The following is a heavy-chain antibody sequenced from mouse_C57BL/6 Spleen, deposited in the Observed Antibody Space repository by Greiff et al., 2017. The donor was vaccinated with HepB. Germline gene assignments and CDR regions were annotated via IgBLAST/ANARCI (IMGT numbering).Heavy chain of an antibody. CDR3: ARLYYYGSSYLDY. D-gene: IGHD1-1*01. Sequence: EVQRVESGGGLVKPGGSLKLSCAASGFTFSDYGMHWVRQAPEKGLEWVAYISSGSSTIYYADTVKGRFTISRDNAKNTLFLQMTSLRSEDTAMYYCARLYYYGSSYLDYWGQGTTLTVSS. CDR1: GFTFSDYG. CDR2: ISSGSSTI. V-gene: IGHV5-17*01. J-gene: IGHJ2*01.